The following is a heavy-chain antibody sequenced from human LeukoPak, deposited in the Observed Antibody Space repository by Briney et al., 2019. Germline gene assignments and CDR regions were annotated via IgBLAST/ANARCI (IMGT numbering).Heavy chain of an antibody. CDR1: GFTFSSYA. Sequence: GGSLRLSCAASGFTFSSYAMSWVRQAPGKGLEWVANIKQDGSEKYYVDSVKGRFTISRDNAKNSLYLQMNSLRAEDTAVYYCAPPPDGATVTTWGQGTLVTVSS. CDR2: IKQDGSEK. CDR3: APPPDGATVTT. D-gene: IGHD4-17*01. J-gene: IGHJ5*02. V-gene: IGHV3-7*01.